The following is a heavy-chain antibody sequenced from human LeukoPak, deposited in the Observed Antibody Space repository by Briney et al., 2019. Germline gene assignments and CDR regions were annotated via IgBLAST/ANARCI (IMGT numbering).Heavy chain of an antibody. V-gene: IGHV4-34*01. Sequence: PSETLSLTCTVSGGSISSYYWSWIRQPPGKGLEWIGEINHSGSTNYNPSLKSRVTISVDTSKNQFSLKLSSVTAADTAVYYCARAYCSSTSCYLFDYWGQGTLVTVSS. D-gene: IGHD2-2*01. CDR3: ARAYCSSTSCYLFDY. CDR1: GGSISSYY. CDR2: INHSGST. J-gene: IGHJ4*02.